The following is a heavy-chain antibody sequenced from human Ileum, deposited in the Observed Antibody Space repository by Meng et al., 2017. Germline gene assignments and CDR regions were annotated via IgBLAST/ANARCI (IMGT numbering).Heavy chain of an antibody. CDR3: ADPGVAPPGLTGDY. CDR1: GYNSINYP. CDR2: IKPSGVST. J-gene: IGHJ4*02. V-gene: IGHV1-46*01. D-gene: IGHD3/OR15-3a*01. Sequence: QGERVAVAAGGKEPGAHVRVSCKAFGYNSINYPMHWERQAPGQGLQWLGIIKPSGVSTTFAQKFQHRVTLTRDTSTSTFYMALNNLRSEDTAVYSCADPGVAPPGLTGDYWCQRTLVTVSS.